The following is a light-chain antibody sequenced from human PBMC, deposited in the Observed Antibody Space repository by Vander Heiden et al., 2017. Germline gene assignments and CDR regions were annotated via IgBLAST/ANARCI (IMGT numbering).Light chain of an antibody. J-gene: IGKJ1*01. V-gene: IGKV1-39*01. CDR3: QQSYSDPRT. CDR1: QSISSY. Sequence: DIHMTQPPYSLSASVGDSVTITRRASQSISSYLNWYQQKPGKAPKLLIYAASTLQSGVPSRFSGSGSGTDFSLTISSLQSEDFATYYCQQSYSDPRTFGQGTKLEIK. CDR2: AAS.